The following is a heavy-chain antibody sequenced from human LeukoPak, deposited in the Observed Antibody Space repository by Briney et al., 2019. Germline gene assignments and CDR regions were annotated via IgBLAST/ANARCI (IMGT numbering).Heavy chain of an antibody. Sequence: PSETLSLTCTVSGGSISSYYWSWIRQPPGKGLEWIGYIYYSGSTNYNPSLKSRGTISVDTSNNQFSLKLTSVTAADTAVYYCARGGAARLHFQNWGQGTLVTVSS. CDR3: ARGGAARLHFQN. J-gene: IGHJ1*01. CDR2: IYYSGST. CDR1: GGSISSYY. V-gene: IGHV4-59*01. D-gene: IGHD6-6*01.